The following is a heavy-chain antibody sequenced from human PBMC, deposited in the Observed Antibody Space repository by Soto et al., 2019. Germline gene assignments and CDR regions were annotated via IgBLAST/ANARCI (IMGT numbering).Heavy chain of an antibody. Sequence: XGSLRLSCAASGFTFSSYWMSWVRQAPGKGLEWVANIKQDGSETHYVDSVKGRFTISRDNAKNSLFLQMNSLRAEDTAVYYCARADPGAFDSWGQGTLVTVSS. J-gene: IGHJ4*02. V-gene: IGHV3-7*01. CDR1: GFTFSSYW. CDR2: IKQDGSET. CDR3: ARADPGAFDS.